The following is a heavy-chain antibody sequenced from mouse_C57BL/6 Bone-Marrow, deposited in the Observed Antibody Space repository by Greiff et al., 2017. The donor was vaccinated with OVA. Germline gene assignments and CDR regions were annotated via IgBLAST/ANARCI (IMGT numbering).Heavy chain of an antibody. CDR2: INPYNGGT. V-gene: IGHV1-19*01. Sequence: VQLQQSGPVLVKPGASVKMSCKASGYTFTDYYMNWVKQSHGKSLEWIGVINPYNGGTSYNQKFKGKATLTVDKSSSTAYMELNSLTSEDSAVYYCAAYYYGSSLYYFDYWGQGTTLTVSS. CDR3: AAYYYGSSLYYFDY. J-gene: IGHJ2*01. CDR1: GYTFTDYY. D-gene: IGHD1-1*01.